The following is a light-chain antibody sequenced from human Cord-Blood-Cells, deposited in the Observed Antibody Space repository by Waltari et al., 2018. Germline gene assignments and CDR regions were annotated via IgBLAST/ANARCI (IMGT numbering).Light chain of an antibody. CDR1: QSVRSN. CDR2: GAS. Sequence: EIVMTQSPATMSVTPGERATISCRASQSVRSNLAWYQQKPGQAPRLLIYGASTRAPGIPARFSVSGSGTEFTLTISSLQSEDFAVYYCQQYNNWPPFLYTFGQGTKLEIK. V-gene: IGKV3-15*01. J-gene: IGKJ2*01. CDR3: QQYNNWPPFLYT.